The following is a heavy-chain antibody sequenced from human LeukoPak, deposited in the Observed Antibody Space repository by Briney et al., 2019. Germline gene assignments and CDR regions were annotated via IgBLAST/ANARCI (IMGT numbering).Heavy chain of an antibody. V-gene: IGHV3-30*02. D-gene: IGHD2/OR15-2a*01. Sequence: PGGSLRLSCGASGFTFSNYGMHWVRQAPGKGLEWVAFIRHHGGNVYYADSVKGRFTISRENSKNTLYLQMNSLRAEDTAVYYCAKGFSDHYYYYMDVWGKGTTVTVSS. CDR2: IRHHGGNV. CDR1: GFTFSNYG. J-gene: IGHJ6*03. CDR3: AKGFSDHYYYYMDV.